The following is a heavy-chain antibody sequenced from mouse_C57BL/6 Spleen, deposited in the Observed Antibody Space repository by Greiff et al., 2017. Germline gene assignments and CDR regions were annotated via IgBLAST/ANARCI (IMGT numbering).Heavy chain of an antibody. CDR1: GYTFTSYW. CDR3: AREGAYYSNSWFAY. D-gene: IGHD2-5*01. V-gene: IGHV1-64*01. Sequence: QVQLQQPGAELVKPGASVKLSCKASGYTFTSYWMHWVKQRPGQGLERIGMIHPNSGSTNYNEKFKSKATLTVDKSSSTAYMQLSSLTSEDSAVYYCAREGAYYSNSWFAYWGQGTLVTVSA. CDR2: IHPNSGST. J-gene: IGHJ3*01.